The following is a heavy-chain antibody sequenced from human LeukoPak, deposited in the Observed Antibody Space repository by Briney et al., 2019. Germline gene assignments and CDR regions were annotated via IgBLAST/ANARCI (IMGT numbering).Heavy chain of an antibody. CDR3: AELGITMIGGV. J-gene: IGHJ6*04. D-gene: IGHD3-10*02. CDR2: ISSSGSTI. V-gene: IGHV3-48*03. CDR1: GFTFSSCE. Sequence: GSLRLSCAASGFTFSSCEMNWVRQAPGKGLEWVSYISSSGSTIYYADSVKGRFTISRDNAKNSLYLQMNSLRAEGTAVYYCAELGITMIGGVWGKGTTVTISS.